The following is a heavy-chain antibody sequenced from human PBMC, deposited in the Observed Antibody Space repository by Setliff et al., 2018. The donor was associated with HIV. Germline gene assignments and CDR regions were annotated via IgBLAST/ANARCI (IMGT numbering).Heavy chain of an antibody. J-gene: IGHJ4*02. D-gene: IGHD3-3*01. Sequence: TLSLTCTVSGDSISSGSYYWSWIRQHPGKGLEWIGYIHYSGSTHYNPSLDGRLTISVETSQNRFSLKLSSVIAADTAVYFCARAHHDFWSGYCPFDYWGQGTRGTVSS. CDR1: GDSISSGSYY. CDR3: ARAHHDFWSGYCPFDY. V-gene: IGHV4-31*03. CDR2: IHYSGST.